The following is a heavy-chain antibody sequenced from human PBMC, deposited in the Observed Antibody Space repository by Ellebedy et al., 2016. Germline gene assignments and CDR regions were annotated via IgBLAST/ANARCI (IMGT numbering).Heavy chain of an antibody. CDR3: ARGGGPELDY. V-gene: IGHV3-23*01. J-gene: IGHJ4*02. CDR1: GFTFSNYF. D-gene: IGHD1-14*01. Sequence: GESLKISXAASGFTFSNYFMSWVRQAPGKGLEWVSTISGGGDNTYFANSVKGRFTISRDNSKNTLYLQMNSLRAEDTAVYYCARGGGPELDYWGQGTLVTVSS. CDR2: ISGGGDNT.